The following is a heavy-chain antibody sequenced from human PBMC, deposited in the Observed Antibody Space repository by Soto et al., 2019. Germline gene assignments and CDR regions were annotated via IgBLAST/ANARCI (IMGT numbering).Heavy chain of an antibody. CDR2: ISYDGSNK. D-gene: IGHD1-26*01. CDR3: AKERAVLRYYYYMDV. CDR1: GFTFSSYG. V-gene: IGHV3-30*18. J-gene: IGHJ6*03. Sequence: PGGSLRLSCAASGFTFSSYGMHWVRQAPGKGLEWVAVISYDGSNKYYADSVKVRFTISRDNSKNTLYLQMNSLRAEDTAVYYCAKERAVLRYYYYMDVWGKGTTVTVSS.